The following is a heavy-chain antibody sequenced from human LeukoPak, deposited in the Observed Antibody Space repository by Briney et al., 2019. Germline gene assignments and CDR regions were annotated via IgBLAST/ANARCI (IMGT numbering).Heavy chain of an antibody. Sequence: GESLKISFKGSGXSFTSNCIGWVRQMPGKGLERMGNIYPGDSETTYSPSFQGQVTISADKSITTAYLQWDSLKASDTAMYYCARHPWGIKVADYWGQGTLVTVSS. CDR3: ARHPWGIKVADY. CDR2: IYPGDSET. J-gene: IGHJ4*02. V-gene: IGHV5-51*01. D-gene: IGHD3-16*01. CDR1: GXSFTSNC.